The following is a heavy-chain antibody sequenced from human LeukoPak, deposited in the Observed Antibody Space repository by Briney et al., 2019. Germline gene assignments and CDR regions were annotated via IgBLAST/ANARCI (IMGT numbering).Heavy chain of an antibody. CDR3: ARGQQLGPFDY. CDR2: IYSGGST. D-gene: IGHD6-13*01. CDR1: GFTFSSYW. Sequence: GGSLRLSCAASGFTFSSYWMSWVRQAPGKGLEWVSVIYSGGSTYYADSVKGRFTISRDNSKNTLYLQMNSLRAEDTAVYYCARGQQLGPFDYWGQGTLVTVSS. V-gene: IGHV3-53*01. J-gene: IGHJ4*02.